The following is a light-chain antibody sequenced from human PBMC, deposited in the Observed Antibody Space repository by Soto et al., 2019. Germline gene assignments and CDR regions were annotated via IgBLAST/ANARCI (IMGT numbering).Light chain of an antibody. CDR2: EVS. Sequence: QSALTQPASVSGSPGQSIAISCTGTSSDVGAYDVVSWYQQHPDKAPKLLIYEVSNRPSGVSDRFTGAKSVNTATLTISGLQAEDEAEDYGSSHTTSNTRVFGTGTKLTGL. CDR1: SSDVGAYDV. J-gene: IGLJ1*01. V-gene: IGLV2-14*03. CDR3: SSHTTSNTRV.